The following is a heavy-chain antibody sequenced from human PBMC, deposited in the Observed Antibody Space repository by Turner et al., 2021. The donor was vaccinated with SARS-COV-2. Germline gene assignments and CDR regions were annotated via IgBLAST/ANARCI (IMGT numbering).Heavy chain of an antibody. V-gene: IGHV4-34*01. CDR1: GGSFRGYY. Sequence: QVQLQQWGAGLWKPSETLSLTCAVYGGSFRGYYWSWIRQPPGKGLEWIGEINHSGSTNYNPSLKSRVTISVDTSKNQFSLKLSSVTAADTAVYYCARGIKGVLMSGSYYYYGMDVWGQGTTVTVSS. D-gene: IGHD1-26*01. J-gene: IGHJ6*02. CDR3: ARGIKGVLMSGSYYYYGMDV. CDR2: INHSGST.